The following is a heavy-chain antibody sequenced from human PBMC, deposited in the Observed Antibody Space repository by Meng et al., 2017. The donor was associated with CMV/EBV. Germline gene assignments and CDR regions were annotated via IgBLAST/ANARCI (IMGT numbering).Heavy chain of an antibody. D-gene: IGHD3-10*01. J-gene: IGHJ4*02. CDR1: GFTFGTYW. Sequence: GESLKISCAASGFTFGTYWMTWVRQAPGKGLEWVANIKQDGSEKYYGDSVKGRFTISRDNAKNSLFLQMNSLRAEDTAMYYCARNARGSGYWGQGTLVTVSS. CDR2: IKQDGSEK. CDR3: ARNARGSGY. V-gene: IGHV3-7*01.